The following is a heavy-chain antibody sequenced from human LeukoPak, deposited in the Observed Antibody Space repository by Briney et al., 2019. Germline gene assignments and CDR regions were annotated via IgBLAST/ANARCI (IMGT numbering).Heavy chain of an antibody. D-gene: IGHD5-24*01. CDR2: IYPGDSDT. CDR3: ARGGRWLVRNLDAHFDY. CDR1: GYSFTNYW. V-gene: IGHV5-51*01. J-gene: IGHJ4*02. Sequence: GESLKISCKSSGYSFTNYWIGWVRQMPGKGLEWMGNIYPGDSDTRYSPSFQGQVTISADKSISTAYLKWSSLKASDTATYYCARGGRWLVRNLDAHFDYWGQGTLATVSS.